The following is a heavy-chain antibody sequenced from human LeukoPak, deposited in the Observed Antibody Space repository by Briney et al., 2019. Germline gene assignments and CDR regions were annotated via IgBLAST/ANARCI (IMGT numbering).Heavy chain of an antibody. J-gene: IGHJ3*02. CDR2: MYTSGST. CDR3: AREALWFGELLPTPGAFDI. V-gene: IGHV4-4*07. Sequence: SETLSLTCSVSGGSSSSHYWSWIRQPAGKGLEWIGRMYTSGSTNYNPSLRSRVTMSLDTSKNQFSLKLSSVTAADTAVYYCAREALWFGELLPTPGAFDIWGQGTMVTVSS. D-gene: IGHD3-10*01. CDR1: GGSSSSHY.